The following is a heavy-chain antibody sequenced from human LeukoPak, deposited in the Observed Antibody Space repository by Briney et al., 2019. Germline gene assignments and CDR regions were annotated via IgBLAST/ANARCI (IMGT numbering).Heavy chain of an antibody. CDR3: VREGVVVVPAAMFSYYYYGMDV. Sequence: ASVKVSCKASGYTFTSYGISWVRQAPGQGLEWMGWISAYNGNTNYAQKLQGRVTMTTDTSTSTAYMELRSLRSDDTAVYYSVREGVVVVPAAMFSYYYYGMDVWGQGTTVTVSS. CDR1: GYTFTSYG. J-gene: IGHJ6*02. CDR2: ISAYNGNT. V-gene: IGHV1-18*01. D-gene: IGHD2-2*01.